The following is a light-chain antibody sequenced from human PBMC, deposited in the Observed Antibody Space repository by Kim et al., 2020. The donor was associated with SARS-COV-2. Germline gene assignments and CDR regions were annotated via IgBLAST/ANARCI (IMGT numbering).Light chain of an antibody. CDR3: SSYAGINTV. V-gene: IGLV2-8*01. J-gene: IGLJ2*01. CDR1: SSDVGGFNY. CDR2: EVT. Sequence: PGQSVTISCTGTSSDVGGFNYVSWYQQHPGKAPKLMIYEVTKRPSGVPDRFSGSKSGNTASLTVSGLQAEDEADYYCSSYAGINTVFGGGTKLTVL.